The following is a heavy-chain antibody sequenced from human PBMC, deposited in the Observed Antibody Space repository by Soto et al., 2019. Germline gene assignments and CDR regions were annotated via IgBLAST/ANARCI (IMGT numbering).Heavy chain of an antibody. CDR3: AREYYYDSRSYGMDV. CDR1: GGTFSSYT. D-gene: IGHD3-22*01. V-gene: IGHV1-69*04. CDR2: IIPILGIA. J-gene: IGHJ6*02. Sequence: GASVKVSCKASGGTFSSYTISWVRQAPGQGLEWMGRIIPILGIANYAQKFQGRVTITADKSTSTAYMELSSLRSEDTAVYYCAREYYYDSRSYGMDVWGQGTTVTVSS.